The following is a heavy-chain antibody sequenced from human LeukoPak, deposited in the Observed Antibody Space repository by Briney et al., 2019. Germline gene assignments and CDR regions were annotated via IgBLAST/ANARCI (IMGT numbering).Heavy chain of an antibody. Sequence: AGSLRLSCAASGFSFSSYSMNWVRQAPGKGLEWVSYIRSSSNSIYYADSVKDRFTISRDNAKNSLYLQMNSLRAEDTAVYYCARLAAPDGGWGKGTLVTVSS. V-gene: IGHV3-48*01. CDR1: GFSFSSYS. J-gene: IGHJ4*02. D-gene: IGHD6-13*01. CDR3: ARLAAPDGG. CDR2: IRSSSNSI.